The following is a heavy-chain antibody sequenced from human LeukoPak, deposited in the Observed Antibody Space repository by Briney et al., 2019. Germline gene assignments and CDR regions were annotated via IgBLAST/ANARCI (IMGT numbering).Heavy chain of an antibody. CDR1: GGSISSYY. D-gene: IGHD3-22*01. V-gene: IGHV4-59*01. CDR2: IYYSGST. J-gene: IGHJ6*02. Sequence: SSETLSLTYTVSGGSISSYYWSWVRQPPGKGLEWIGYIYYSGSTNYNPSLKSRVTISVDTSKNQFSLKLSSVTAADTAVYYCARDRRYYYDSSGSRYGMDVWGQGTTVTVSS. CDR3: ARDRRYYYDSSGSRYGMDV.